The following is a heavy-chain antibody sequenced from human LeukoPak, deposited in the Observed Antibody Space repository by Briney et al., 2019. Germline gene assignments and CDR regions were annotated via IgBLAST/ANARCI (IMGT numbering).Heavy chain of an antibody. V-gene: IGHV4-59*12. CDR2: IHRSGST. J-gene: IGHJ4*02. CDR3: VTGRAWLPDY. Sequence: SETLSLTCAVSGVSIAGYYWSWIRQPPGKGLEWIGSIHRSGSTNFNPSLRSRVTISGDTSKNQFSLKLTSVTAADTAIYFCVTGRAWLPDYWGQGVLVTVSS. CDR1: GVSIAGYY. D-gene: IGHD3-9*01.